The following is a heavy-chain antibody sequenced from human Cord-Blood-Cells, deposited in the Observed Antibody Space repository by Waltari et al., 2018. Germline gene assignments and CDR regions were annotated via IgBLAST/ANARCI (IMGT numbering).Heavy chain of an antibody. Sequence: QVQLQQWGAGLLKPSETLSLTCAVYGGPFSGYYWRWTRQPPGTGLEWIGEINHSGSTNYNPSLKSRVTISVDTSKNQFSLKLSSVTAADTAVYYCARVDYRTIAAAGSDYWGQGTLVTVSS. CDR2: INHSGST. CDR3: ARVDYRTIAAAGSDY. CDR1: GGPFSGYY. J-gene: IGHJ4*02. D-gene: IGHD6-13*01. V-gene: IGHV4-34*01.